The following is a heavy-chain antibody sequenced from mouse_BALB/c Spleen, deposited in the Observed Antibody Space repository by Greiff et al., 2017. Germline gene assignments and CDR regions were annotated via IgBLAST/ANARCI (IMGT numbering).Heavy chain of an antibody. CDR1: GFTFSSYT. Sequence: EVKVEESGGGLVQPGGSLKLSCAASGFTFSSYTMSWVRQTPEKRLEWVAYISNGGGSTYYPDTVKGRCTISRDNAKNTLYLQMSSLKSEDTAMYYCARHDYYAMDYWGQGTSGPVSS. CDR3: ARHDYYAMDY. CDR2: ISNGGGST. V-gene: IGHV5-12-2*01. J-gene: IGHJ4*01.